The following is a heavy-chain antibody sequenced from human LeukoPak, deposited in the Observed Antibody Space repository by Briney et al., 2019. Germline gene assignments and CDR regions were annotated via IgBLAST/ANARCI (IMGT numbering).Heavy chain of an antibody. CDR1: GFTFSSYA. D-gene: IGHD3-10*01. Sequence: GGSLRLSCAASGFTFSSYAMSWVRQAPGKGLEWVSAISGSAGNTYYADSVKGRLTISRDNSKNTLYLQMNSLRAEDTAIYYCAKSPYGSGSFSALDIWGHGTTVTVSS. CDR2: ISGSAGNT. CDR3: AKSPYGSGSFSALDI. V-gene: IGHV3-23*01. J-gene: IGHJ3*02.